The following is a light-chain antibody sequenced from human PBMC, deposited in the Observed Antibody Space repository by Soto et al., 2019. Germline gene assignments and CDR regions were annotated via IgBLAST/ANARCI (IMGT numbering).Light chain of an antibody. V-gene: IGKV3D-20*02. CDR2: GAS. CDR1: QSVSSSY. J-gene: IGKJ1*01. Sequence: VSLYKGERATLSCRASQSVSSSYLAWYQQKPGQAPRLLIYGASSRATGIPDRFSGSGSGTDFTLIISSLEPEDFAVYYCQQRSNLPPTFGQGTIVDIK. CDR3: QQRSNLPPT.